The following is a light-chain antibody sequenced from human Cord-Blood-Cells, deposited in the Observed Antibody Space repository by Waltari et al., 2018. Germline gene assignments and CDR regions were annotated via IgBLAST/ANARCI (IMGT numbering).Light chain of an antibody. CDR1: SRDVGGYNY. J-gene: IGLJ1*01. CDR2: DVS. CDR3: SSYTSSSTYV. Sequence: QSALTHPAPGSGSPGPSTTISCTGTSRDVGGYNYVPWYQQHPGKAPKLMIYDVSNRPSGVSNRFSGSKSGNTASLTISGLQAEDEADYYCSSYTSSSTYVFGTGTKVTVL. V-gene: IGLV2-14*01.